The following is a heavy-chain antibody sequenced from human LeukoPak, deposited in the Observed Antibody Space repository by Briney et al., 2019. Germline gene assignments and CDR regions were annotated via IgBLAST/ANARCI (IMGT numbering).Heavy chain of an antibody. J-gene: IGHJ4*02. D-gene: IGHD6-19*01. V-gene: IGHV3-30-3*01. Sequence: GGSLRLSCAASGFTFSSYAMHWVRQAPGKGLEWVAVISYDGSNKYYADSVKGRFTISRDNSKNTLYLQMNSLRAEDTAVYYCARVSGGWHEFDYWGQGTLVTVSS. CDR2: ISYDGSNK. CDR3: ARVSGGWHEFDY. CDR1: GFTFSSYA.